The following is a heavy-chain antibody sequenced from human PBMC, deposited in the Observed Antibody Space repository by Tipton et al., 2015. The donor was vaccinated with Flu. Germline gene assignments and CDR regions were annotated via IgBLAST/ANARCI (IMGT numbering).Heavy chain of an antibody. J-gene: IGHJ6*02. CDR2: IYYSGTT. V-gene: IGHV4-39*07. CDR3: AGDLWNDRGAYYYYGVDV. D-gene: IGHD1-1*01. CDR1: GGFISTYY. Sequence: TLSLTCTVSGGFISTYYWGWVRQPPGKGLEWIGSIYYSGTTYYNPSLKSRVTISIDAFKNQFSLDLTSLTAADTAVYYCAGDLWNDRGAYYYYGVDVWGQGTTVTVPS.